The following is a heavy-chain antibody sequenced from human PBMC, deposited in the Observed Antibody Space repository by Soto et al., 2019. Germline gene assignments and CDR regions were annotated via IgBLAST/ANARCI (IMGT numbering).Heavy chain of an antibody. V-gene: IGHV1-69*13. CDR3: ARDFAGSGSYSYYYYYGMDV. Sequence: SVKVSCKASGGTFSSYAISWVRQAPGQGLEWMGGIIPIFGTANYAQKFQGRVTITADESTSTAYMELSSLRSEDTAVYYCARDFAGSGSYSYYYYYGMDVWGQGTTVTVSS. CDR1: GGTFSSYA. J-gene: IGHJ6*02. D-gene: IGHD3-10*01. CDR2: IIPIFGTA.